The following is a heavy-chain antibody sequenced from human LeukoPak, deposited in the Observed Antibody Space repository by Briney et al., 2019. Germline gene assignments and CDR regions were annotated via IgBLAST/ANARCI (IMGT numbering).Heavy chain of an antibody. CDR3: ATGDSSGFAVDYFDY. D-gene: IGHD3-22*01. Sequence: ASVKVSCKVSGYTLTELSMHWVRQAPGKGLEWMGGFDPEDGETIYAQKFQGRVTMTEDTSTDTAYMELSSLRSEDTAVYYCATGDSSGFAVDYFDYWGQGTLVTVSS. J-gene: IGHJ4*02. CDR2: FDPEDGET. CDR1: GYTLTELS. V-gene: IGHV1-24*01.